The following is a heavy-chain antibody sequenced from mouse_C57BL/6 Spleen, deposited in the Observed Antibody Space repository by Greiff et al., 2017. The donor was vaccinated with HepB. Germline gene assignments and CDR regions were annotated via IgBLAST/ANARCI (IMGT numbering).Heavy chain of an antibody. V-gene: IGHV14-3*02. CDR1: GYNIKDIY. CDR2: TDHANGNT. Sequence: EVQLQQSGAELVKPAASLKLSCTASGYNIKDIYIHWVKQRPEKGLERIRRTDHANGNTKYDPKFQGKATITADTSSNTAYLQLSSLTSEDTAVYYCRISTINAWGQGTTLPVSS. CDR3: RISTINA. D-gene: IGHD5-2*01. J-gene: IGHJ2*01.